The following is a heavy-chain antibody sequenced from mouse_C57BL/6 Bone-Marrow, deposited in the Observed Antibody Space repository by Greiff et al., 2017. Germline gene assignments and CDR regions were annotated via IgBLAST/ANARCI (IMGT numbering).Heavy chain of an antibody. V-gene: IGHV1-80*01. D-gene: IGHD1-1*01. CDR2: IYPGDGDT. Sequence: VQLQQSGAELVKPGASVKISCKASGYAFSSYWMNWVKQRPGKGLEWIGQIYPGDGDTNYNGKFKGKATLTADKSSSTAYMQLSSLTSEDSAVYFCARPYCYGSSNWYFDVWGTGTTVTVSS. CDR3: ARPYCYGSSNWYFDV. J-gene: IGHJ1*03. CDR1: GYAFSSYW.